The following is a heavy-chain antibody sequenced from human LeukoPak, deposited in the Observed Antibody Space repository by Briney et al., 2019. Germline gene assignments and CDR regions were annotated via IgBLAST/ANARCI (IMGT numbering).Heavy chain of an antibody. CDR2: INPSGGST. CDR3: ARGPGDGNYDFWSGYYSPEAGVGY. D-gene: IGHD3-3*01. V-gene: IGHV1-46*01. CDR1: GYTFTSYY. J-gene: IGHJ4*02. Sequence: ASVKVSCKASGYTFTSYYMHWVRQAPGQGLEWMGIINPSGGSTSYAQKFQGRVTMTRDTSTSTVYMELSSLRAEDAAVYYCARGPGDGNYDFWSGYYSPEAGVGYWGQGTLVTVSS.